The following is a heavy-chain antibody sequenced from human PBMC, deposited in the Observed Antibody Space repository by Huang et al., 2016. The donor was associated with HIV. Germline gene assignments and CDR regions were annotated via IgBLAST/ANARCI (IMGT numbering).Heavy chain of an antibody. CDR2: IDYSGST. V-gene: IGHV4-59*11. J-gene: IGHJ4*02. CDR1: GGSISTHY. Sequence: QVQLQESGPGLVKPSETLSLTCTVSGGSISTHYWSWIRQPPGKGREWIGSIDYSGSTNDSPTLKSRVTILLDTSKNRFSLRVNSVTAADTAMYYCARDHHDFWRGYRRMYFFDHWGQGTLVTVSS. D-gene: IGHD3-3*01. CDR3: ARDHHDFWRGYRRMYFFDH.